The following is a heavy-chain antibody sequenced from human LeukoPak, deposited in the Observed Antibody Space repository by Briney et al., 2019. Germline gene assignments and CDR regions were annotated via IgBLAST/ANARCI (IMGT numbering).Heavy chain of an antibody. Sequence: PGGSLRLSCAASGFTFSSYGMHWVRQAPGKGPEWVAVIWYDGSNKYYADSVKGRFTISRDNSKNTLYLQMNSLRAEDTAVYYCARINSGSYAFDIWGQGTMVTVSS. D-gene: IGHD1-26*01. CDR2: IWYDGSNK. CDR1: GFTFSSYG. J-gene: IGHJ3*02. CDR3: ARINSGSYAFDI. V-gene: IGHV3-33*01.